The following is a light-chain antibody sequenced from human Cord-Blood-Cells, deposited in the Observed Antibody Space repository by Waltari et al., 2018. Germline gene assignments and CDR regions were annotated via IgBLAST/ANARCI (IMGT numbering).Light chain of an antibody. CDR1: SSDVGSYNL. CDR3: CSYAGSSTYV. CDR2: VGS. Sequence: QSALTQPASVSGSPGQSITISCTGTSSDVGSYNLVSCYQQHPGKAPKLIIYVGSKRPSGVSNRFSGSKSGNTASLTISGLQAEDEADYYCCSYAGSSTYVFGTGTKVTVL. V-gene: IGLV2-23*01. J-gene: IGLJ1*01.